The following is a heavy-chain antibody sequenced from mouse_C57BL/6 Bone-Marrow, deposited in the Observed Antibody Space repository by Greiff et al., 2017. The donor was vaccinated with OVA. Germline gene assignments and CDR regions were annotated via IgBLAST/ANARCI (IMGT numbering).Heavy chain of an antibody. J-gene: IGHJ4*01. Sequence: EVKLVESGPGLVKPSQSLSLTCSVTGYSITSGYYWNWIRQFPGNKLEWMGYISYDGSNNYNPSLKNRISITRDTSKNQFFLKLNSVTTEDTATYYCARDLSYGNSYYYAMDYWGQGTSVTVSS. CDR3: ARDLSYGNSYYYAMDY. D-gene: IGHD2-1*01. CDR1: GYSITSGYY. V-gene: IGHV3-6*01. CDR2: ISYDGSN.